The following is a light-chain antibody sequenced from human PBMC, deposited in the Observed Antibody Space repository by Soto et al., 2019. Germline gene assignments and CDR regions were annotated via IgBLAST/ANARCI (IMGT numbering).Light chain of an antibody. CDR3: QQRSDWPLT. V-gene: IGKV3-11*01. CDR2: DAS. J-gene: IGKJ4*01. CDR1: QSVSSY. Sequence: EIVLTQSPTTLSLSPGERATLSCRASQSVSSYFAWHQQKPGQAPRLLIYDASTRAAGIPARFSGSGSGTDFTLTISSLEPEDFAVYYCQQRSDWPLTFGGGTKVEIK.